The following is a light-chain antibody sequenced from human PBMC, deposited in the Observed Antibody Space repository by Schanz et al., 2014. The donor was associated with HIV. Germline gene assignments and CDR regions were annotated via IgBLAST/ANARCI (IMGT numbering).Light chain of an antibody. CDR3: ATWDTSLNGVV. V-gene: IGLV1-51*01. Sequence: QSVLTQPPSVSAAPGQRVTISCSGHSYSIGNNFVSWFQQLPGTAPKLLIYDNYKRPSGIPDRFSGSKSGTSATLVITGLQTGDEADYYCATWDTSLNGVVFGGGTKLTVL. CDR2: DNY. CDR1: SYSIGNNF. J-gene: IGLJ3*02.